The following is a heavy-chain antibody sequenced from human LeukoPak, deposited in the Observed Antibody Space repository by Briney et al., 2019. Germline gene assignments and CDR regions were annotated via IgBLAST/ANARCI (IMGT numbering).Heavy chain of an antibody. CDR3: ARDTVNGPFVISLDY. CDR2: FSSGGNTE. CDR1: GFSLTSYE. V-gene: IGHV3-48*03. D-gene: IGHD2-8*01. J-gene: IGHJ4*02. Sequence: PGGSLRLSCAASGFSLTSYEMNWVRQTPGRGLEWVSHFSSGGNTEYYADSVRGRFSMSRDNAKNSLYLEMNSLRAEDTAVYYCARDTVNGPFVISLDYWGQGALATVSS.